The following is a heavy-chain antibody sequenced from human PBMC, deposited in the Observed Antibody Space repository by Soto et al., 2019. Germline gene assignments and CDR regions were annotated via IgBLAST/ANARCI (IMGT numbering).Heavy chain of an antibody. D-gene: IGHD3-22*01. CDR1: GFTFSSYS. V-gene: IGHV3-21*01. CDR2: ISSSSSYI. Sequence: GGSLSLSCAASGFTFSSYSMNWVRQAPGKGLEWVSSISSSSSYIYYADSVKGRFTISRDNAKNSLYLQMNSLRAEDTAVYYCARGFYYDSSGYYSSFGYWGQGTLVTVSS. J-gene: IGHJ4*02. CDR3: ARGFYYDSSGYYSSFGY.